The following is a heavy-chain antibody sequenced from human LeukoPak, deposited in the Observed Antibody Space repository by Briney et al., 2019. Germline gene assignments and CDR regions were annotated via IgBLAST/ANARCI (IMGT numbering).Heavy chain of an antibody. J-gene: IGHJ4*02. V-gene: IGHV3-30*03. Sequence: GGSLRLSCAASGFTFSSYGMHWVRQAPGKGLEWVAVISYDGSNKYYADSVKGRFTISKDNSKNTLYLQMNSLRAEDTAVYYCASGRYGSGSYEFDYWGQGTLVTVSS. D-gene: IGHD3-10*01. CDR1: GFTFSSYG. CDR2: ISYDGSNK. CDR3: ASGRYGSGSYEFDY.